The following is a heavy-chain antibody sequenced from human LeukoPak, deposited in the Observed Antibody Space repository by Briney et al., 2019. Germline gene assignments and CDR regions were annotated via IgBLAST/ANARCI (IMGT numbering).Heavy chain of an antibody. CDR2: ITSSGSYI. J-gene: IGHJ4*02. V-gene: IGHV3-21*04. CDR1: AFTFSNYN. CDR3: AKAVRQYYYDSSGYYRPRGYFDY. D-gene: IGHD3-22*01. Sequence: PGGSLRLSCAASAFTFSNYNMNWVRQAPGTGLEWVSSITSSGSYIYYADSVKGRFTISRDNAKNSLYLQLNSLRAEDTAVYYCAKAVRQYYYDSSGYYRPRGYFDYWGQGTLVTVSS.